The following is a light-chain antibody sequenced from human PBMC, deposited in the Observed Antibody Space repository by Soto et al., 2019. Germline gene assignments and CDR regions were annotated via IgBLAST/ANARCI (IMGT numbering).Light chain of an antibody. J-gene: IGLJ3*02. Sequence: QSVLTQPPSASVTPGQRVTISCSGSSSNIGSHTVNWYQQLPGTAPKVLIYNDNQRPSGVPDRFSGSKSGTSASLASSGPQSEDEADDYCAAWDDSLSGWMFGGGTKLTVL. CDR2: NDN. CDR3: AAWDDSLSGWM. CDR1: SSNIGSHT. V-gene: IGLV1-44*01.